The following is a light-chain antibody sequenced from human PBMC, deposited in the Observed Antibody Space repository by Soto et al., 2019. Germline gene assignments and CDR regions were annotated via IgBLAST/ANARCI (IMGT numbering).Light chain of an antibody. J-gene: IGKJ1*01. V-gene: IGKV3-20*01. Sequence: EIVLTQSPGTLSLSPGERATLSCRASQSVSSSYLAWYQQKPGQAPRLLIYGASSRATGIPERFSGSGSGTDFNLTISRLEPEDFAVYYCQQYGSSQTLGQGTKVEIK. CDR3: QQYGSSQT. CDR1: QSVSSSY. CDR2: GAS.